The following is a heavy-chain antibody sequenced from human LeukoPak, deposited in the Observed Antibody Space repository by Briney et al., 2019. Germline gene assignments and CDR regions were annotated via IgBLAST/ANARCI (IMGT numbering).Heavy chain of an antibody. V-gene: IGHV5-51*01. CDR3: ARLPHSSGWYMALDY. D-gene: IGHD6-19*01. CDR1: GYSFTSYW. Sequence: GESLKISCKGSGYSFTSYWIGWVRQMPGKGLEWMGIIYPGDSDTRYSPSFQGQVTISADKSISTAYLQWSSLKASDTAMYYCARLPHSSGWYMALDYWGQGTLVTVSS. CDR2: IYPGDSDT. J-gene: IGHJ4*02.